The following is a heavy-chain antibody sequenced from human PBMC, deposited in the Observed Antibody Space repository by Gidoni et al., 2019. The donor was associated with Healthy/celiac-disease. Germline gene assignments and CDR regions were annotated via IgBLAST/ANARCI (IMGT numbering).Heavy chain of an antibody. CDR3: ARRNYYDSSGYYAAFDI. Sequence: QLQLQESGPGLVKPSETLSLTCTASGGSISSSSYYWGWILQPPEKGLEWIGSIYYSGSTYSNPSLKSRVTISVDTSKNQFSLKLSSVTAADTAVYYCARRNYYDSSGYYAAFDIWGQGTMVTVSS. V-gene: IGHV4-39*01. J-gene: IGHJ3*02. CDR1: GGSISSSSYY. CDR2: IYYSGST. D-gene: IGHD3-22*01.